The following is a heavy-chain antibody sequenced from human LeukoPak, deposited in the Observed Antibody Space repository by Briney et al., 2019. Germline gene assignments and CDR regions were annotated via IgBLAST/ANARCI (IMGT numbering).Heavy chain of an antibody. Sequence: ASVKVSCKASGYTFTSYGISWVRQAPGQGLEWMGWISAYNGNTNYAQKLQGRVTMTTDTSTSTAYMELRSLRSDDTAVYYCARDQAHIVVVPAANGLDVQGKGTTVTVSS. CDR2: ISAYNGNT. V-gene: IGHV1-18*01. CDR1: GYTFTSYG. J-gene: IGHJ6*04. CDR3: ARDQAHIVVVPAANGLDV. D-gene: IGHD2-2*01.